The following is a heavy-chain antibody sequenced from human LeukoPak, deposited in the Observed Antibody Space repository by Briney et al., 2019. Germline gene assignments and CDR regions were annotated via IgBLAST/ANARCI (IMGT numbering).Heavy chain of an antibody. CDR1: GFTFSAYA. CDR2: ITGSGDDT. CDR3: AKYTPANYYGSGSLFDY. D-gene: IGHD3-10*01. J-gene: IGHJ4*02. V-gene: IGHV3-23*01. Sequence: GGSLRLSCAASGFTFSAYAMSWVRQAPGKGLEWVSAITGSGDDTYYADSVKGRFTIFRDSSGNTLYLQMNSLRAEDTAVYYCAKYTPANYYGSGSLFDYWGQGALVTVSS.